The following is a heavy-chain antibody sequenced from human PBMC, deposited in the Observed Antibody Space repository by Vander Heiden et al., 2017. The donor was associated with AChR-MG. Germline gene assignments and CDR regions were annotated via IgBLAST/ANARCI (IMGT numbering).Heavy chain of an antibody. Sequence: QLQLQESGPGLVKPSETLSFTCTVSGGSISSSSYYWGWFRQPPGKGLEWIGSIYYSGSTYYNPSLKSRVTISVDTSKNQFSLKLSSVTAADTAVYYCASRYYYDSSGYSLIFDYWGQGTLVTVSS. CDR3: ASRYYYDSSGYSLIFDY. CDR2: IYYSGST. D-gene: IGHD3-22*01. CDR1: GGSISSSSYY. J-gene: IGHJ4*02. V-gene: IGHV4-39*01.